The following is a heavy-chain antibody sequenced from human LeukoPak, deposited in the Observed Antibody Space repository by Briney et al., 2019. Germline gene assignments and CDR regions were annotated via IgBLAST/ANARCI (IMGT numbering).Heavy chain of an antibody. CDR3: ARHKAGNGWDLDY. V-gene: IGHV5-51*01. CDR1: GYTFTSYW. J-gene: IGHJ4*02. D-gene: IGHD6-19*01. Sequence: GESLKISCKGSGYTFTSYWIGWVRQMPGKGLESMGFIYPGDSDTRYSPSFESQVTISADKSISTAYLQWNSLKASDTAMYYCARHKAGNGWDLDYWGQGTLVTVSS. CDR2: IYPGDSDT.